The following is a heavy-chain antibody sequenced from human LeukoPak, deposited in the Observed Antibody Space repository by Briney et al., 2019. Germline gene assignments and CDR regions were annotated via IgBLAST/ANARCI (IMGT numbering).Heavy chain of an antibody. CDR3: ARDRAAGAYPWYFDY. CDR2: ISSSSSTI. D-gene: IGHD3-16*01. J-gene: IGHJ4*02. Sequence: GGSLRLSCAASGFTFSSYSMSWVRQAPGKGLEWVSYISSSSSTIYYADSVKGRFTISRDNAKNSLYLQMNSLRADDTAVYYCARDRAAGAYPWYFDYWGQGTLVTVSS. V-gene: IGHV3-48*04. CDR1: GFTFSSYS.